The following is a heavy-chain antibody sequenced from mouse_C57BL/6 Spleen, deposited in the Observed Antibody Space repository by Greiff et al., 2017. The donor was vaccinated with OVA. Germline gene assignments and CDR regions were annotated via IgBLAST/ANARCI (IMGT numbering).Heavy chain of an antibody. J-gene: IGHJ3*01. Sequence: VQLQQPGAELVKPGASVKLSCKASGYTFTSYWITWVKQRPGQGLEWIGDIYPGSGSTNYNEKFKSKATLTVDTSSSPAYMQLSSLTSEDSAVYYCARYYGSSPWFAYWGQGTLVTVSA. CDR2: IYPGSGST. V-gene: IGHV1-55*01. D-gene: IGHD1-1*01. CDR1: GYTFTSYW. CDR3: ARYYGSSPWFAY.